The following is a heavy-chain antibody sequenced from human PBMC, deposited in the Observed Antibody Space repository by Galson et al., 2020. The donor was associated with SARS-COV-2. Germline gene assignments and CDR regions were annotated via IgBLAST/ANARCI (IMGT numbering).Heavy chain of an antibody. CDR1: GYSFTSYW. CDR2: IYPGDSDT. D-gene: IGHD3-10*01. V-gene: IGHV5-51*01. Sequence: GESLKISCKGSGYSFTSYWIGWVRQMPGKGLEWMGIIYPGDSDTRYSPSFQGQVTISADKSISTAYLQWSSLKASDTAMYYCARILVSANYYGSGSYLNWFDPWGQGTLVTVSS. J-gene: IGHJ5*02. CDR3: ARILVSANYYGSGSYLNWFDP.